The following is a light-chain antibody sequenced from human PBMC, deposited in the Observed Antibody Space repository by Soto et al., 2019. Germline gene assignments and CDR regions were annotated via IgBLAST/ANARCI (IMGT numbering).Light chain of an antibody. CDR2: GAS. Sequence: ETVLTQSPGTLSLSPGEGATLSCRASQTVSSNKLAWYQQKPGQAPKVLIYGASSRATGVPDRFSGSGSGTDFTLTISRLEPEDFAVYYCQQYGSSPRTFGQGTNVDIK. CDR3: QQYGSSPRT. J-gene: IGKJ1*01. CDR1: QTVSSNK. V-gene: IGKV3-20*01.